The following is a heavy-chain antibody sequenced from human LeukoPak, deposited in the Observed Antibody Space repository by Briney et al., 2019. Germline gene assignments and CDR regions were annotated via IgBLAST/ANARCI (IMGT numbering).Heavy chain of an antibody. CDR1: GCTFTSYG. Sequence: GASVKVSCKASGCTFTSYGISWVRQAPGQGLEWMGWISVYNGNTNYAQKLQGRVTMTTDTSTSTAYMELRSLRSDDTAVYYCARVGYCSGGSCHPFPDFDYWGQGTLVTVSS. CDR3: ARVGYCSGGSCHPFPDFDY. V-gene: IGHV1-18*01. D-gene: IGHD2-15*01. J-gene: IGHJ4*02. CDR2: ISVYNGNT.